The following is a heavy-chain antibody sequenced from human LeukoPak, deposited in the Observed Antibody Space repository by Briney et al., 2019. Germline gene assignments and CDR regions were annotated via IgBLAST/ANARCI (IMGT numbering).Heavy chain of an antibody. CDR1: GFTFSSYA. CDR3: AKDWXGYYSRYFDY. J-gene: IGHJ4*02. D-gene: IGHD3-3*01. CDR2: ISGSGGST. Sequence: GGPLRLSCAASGFTFSSYAMSWVRQAPGKGLEWVSAISGSGGSTYYADSVKGRFTISRDNSKNTLYLQMNSLRAEDTAVYYCAKDWXGYYSRYFDYWGQGTLVTVSS. V-gene: IGHV3-23*01.